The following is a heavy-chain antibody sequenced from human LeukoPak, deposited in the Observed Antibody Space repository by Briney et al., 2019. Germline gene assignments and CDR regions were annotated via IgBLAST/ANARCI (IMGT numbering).Heavy chain of an antibody. D-gene: IGHD1-1*01. Sequence: GRSLRLSCAASGFTFSSYAMHWVRQAPGKGLEWVANIKQDGSEKYYVDSVKGRFTISRDNAKNSLYLQMNSLRAEDTAVYYCATVHDSSLDYWGQGTLVTVSS. V-gene: IGHV3-7*01. CDR1: GFTFSSYA. CDR3: ATVHDSSLDY. CDR2: IKQDGSEK. J-gene: IGHJ4*02.